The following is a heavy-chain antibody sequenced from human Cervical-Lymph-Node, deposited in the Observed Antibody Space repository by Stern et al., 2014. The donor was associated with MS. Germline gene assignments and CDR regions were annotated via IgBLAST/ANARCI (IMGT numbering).Heavy chain of an antibody. D-gene: IGHD5-12*01. J-gene: IGHJ5*01. CDR2: IYHSGTT. V-gene: IGHV4-4*02. Sequence: QVQLQESGPGLVKPSGTLSLICAVSGASISNTNWWGWVRQTPGMGLEWIGEIYHSGTTNFSPSLNSRVTMSLDKSKNHFSLEVKSVTAADTAIYYCARVNTGYNWFDYWGQGTLVTVSS. CDR1: GASISNTNW. CDR3: ARVNTGYNWFDY.